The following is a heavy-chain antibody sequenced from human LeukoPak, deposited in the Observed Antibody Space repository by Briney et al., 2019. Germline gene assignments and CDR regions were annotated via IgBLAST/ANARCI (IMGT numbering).Heavy chain of an antibody. CDR1: GFPFSSSW. D-gene: IGHD1-26*01. CDR3: ASRIVGTPDYFDY. V-gene: IGHV3-74*01. CDR2: INSDGSST. J-gene: IGHJ4*02. Sequence: QPGGSLRLSCEASGFPFSSSWMPWVGKPQGKGLVWVSRINSDGSSTSYADSVKGRFTISRDNAKNTLYLQMNSLRAEDTAVYYCASRIVGTPDYFDYWGLGTLVTVSS.